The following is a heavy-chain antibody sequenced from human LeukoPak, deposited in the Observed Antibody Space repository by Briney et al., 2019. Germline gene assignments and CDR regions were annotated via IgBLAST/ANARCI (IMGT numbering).Heavy chain of an antibody. D-gene: IGHD4-17*01. CDR3: IVFGDSNH. J-gene: IGHJ5*02. V-gene: IGHV3-53*01. CDR2: IQSGGAT. Sequence: GGSLRLSCAASGFTVSSNFMYWVRQAPGKGLEWVSVIQSGGATCYADSVKGRFTISRDTSKNTLYLQINSLRVEDTAVYYCIVFGDSNHWGQGTLVTVSS. CDR1: GFTVSSNF.